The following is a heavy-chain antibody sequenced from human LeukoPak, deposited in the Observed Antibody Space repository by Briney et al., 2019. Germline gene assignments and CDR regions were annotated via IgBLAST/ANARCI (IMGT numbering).Heavy chain of an antibody. CDR1: GGSISSSSYY. V-gene: IGHV4-39*01. D-gene: IGHD6-13*01. J-gene: IGHJ5*02. CDR3: ARLGAAANPNWFDP. Sequence: SETLPLTCTVSGGSISSSSYYWGWIRQPPGKGLEWFGSIYYSGSTYYNPSLKSRVTISVDTSKNQFSLKLSSVTAADTAVYYCARLGAAANPNWFDPWGQGTLVTVSS. CDR2: IYYSGST.